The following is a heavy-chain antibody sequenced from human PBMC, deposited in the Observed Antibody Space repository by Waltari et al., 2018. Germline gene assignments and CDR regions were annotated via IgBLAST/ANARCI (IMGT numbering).Heavy chain of an antibody. J-gene: IGHJ4*02. V-gene: IGHV4-4*02. D-gene: IGHD1-1*01. Sequence: QLQLQESGPGLVKPSGTLSPICAVSGDSMSTSDYWSWVRQPPGKGLAWIGQVRGDGKTNYNPSFASRVTMSLDTSTYHFALKLTAATAANTALYYCARDRGRGLYLDTWGQGTLVTVSP. CDR1: GDSMSTSDY. CDR2: VRGDGKT. CDR3: ARDRGRGLYLDT.